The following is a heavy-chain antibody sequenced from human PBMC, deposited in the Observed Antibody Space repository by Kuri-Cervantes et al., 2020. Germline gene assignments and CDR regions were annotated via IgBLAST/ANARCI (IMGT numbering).Heavy chain of an antibody. CDR1: GGTFSSYA. CDR3: VRTRREYSGYDHY. V-gene: IGHV1-69*13. CDR2: IIPIFGTA. J-gene: IGHJ4*02. Sequence: SVKVSCKASGGTFSSYASSWVRQAPGQGLEWMGGIIPIFGTANYEQKFQGRVTITADESSSTTYMELTSLRYEDTAVYYCVRTRREYSGYDHYWGQGTLVTVSS. D-gene: IGHD5-12*01.